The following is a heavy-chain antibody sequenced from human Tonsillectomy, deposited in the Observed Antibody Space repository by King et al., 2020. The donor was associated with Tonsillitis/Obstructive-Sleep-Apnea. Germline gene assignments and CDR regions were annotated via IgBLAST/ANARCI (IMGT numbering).Heavy chain of an antibody. CDR3: ARDRDSTNFGMDV. CDR2: IYYSGST. J-gene: IGHJ6*02. CDR1: GGSISTYS. Sequence: VQLQESGPGLVKPSETLSLTCTVSGGSISTYSWNWIRQPPGKGLEWIGYIYYSGSTNYNPSLKSRVTMSLDTSKDQFSLRLSSVTAADTAVYYCARDRDSTNFGMDVWGQGTTVTVSS. D-gene: IGHD3-22*01. V-gene: IGHV4-59*01.